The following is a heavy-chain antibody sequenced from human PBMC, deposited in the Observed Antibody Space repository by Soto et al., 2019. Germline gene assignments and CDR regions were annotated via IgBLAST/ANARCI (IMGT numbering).Heavy chain of an antibody. J-gene: IGHJ4*02. V-gene: IGHV3-20*04. CDR1: GFTFDDYG. D-gene: IGHD6-19*01. CDR2: INWNGGST. Sequence: EVQLVESGGGVVRPGGSLRLSCAASGFTFDDYGMSWVRQAPVKGLEWVSGINWNGGSTGYADSVKGRFTISRDNAKNSLYPQMNSLRAEDTALYYCARLYSSGWYGPGRYWGQGTLVTVSS. CDR3: ARLYSSGWYGPGRY.